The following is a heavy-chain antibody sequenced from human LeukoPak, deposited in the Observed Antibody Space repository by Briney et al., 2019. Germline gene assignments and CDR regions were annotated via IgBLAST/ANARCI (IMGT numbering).Heavy chain of an antibody. J-gene: IGHJ4*02. CDR3: ARDVGDGYGY. D-gene: IGHD5-24*01. CDR1: GGSISSYY. V-gene: IGHV4-59*01. CDR2: IYYSGST. Sequence: SETLSLTCTVSGGSISSYYWSWIRQPPGKGLEWIGYIYYSGSTNYNPSLKSRVTISVDTSKNQFSLKLSSVTAADTAVYYCARDVGDGYGYWGQGTLVTVSS.